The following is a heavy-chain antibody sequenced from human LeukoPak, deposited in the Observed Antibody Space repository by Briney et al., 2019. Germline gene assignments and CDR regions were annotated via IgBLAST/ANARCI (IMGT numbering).Heavy chain of an antibody. CDR1: GFTFSSYS. Sequence: GGSLRLSCAASGFTFSSYSMNWVRQAPGKGLEWVSAISRSSDYIFYADSVQGRFTITRDNAVNSLFLQMNSLRAEDTAVYYCASRYCTSTNCYAFDIWGQGTMVTVSS. CDR3: ASRYCTSTNCYAFDI. V-gene: IGHV3-21*01. D-gene: IGHD2-2*01. J-gene: IGHJ3*02. CDR2: ISRSSDYI.